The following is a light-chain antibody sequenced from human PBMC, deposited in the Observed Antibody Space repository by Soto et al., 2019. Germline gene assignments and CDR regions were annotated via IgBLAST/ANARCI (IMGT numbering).Light chain of an antibody. V-gene: IGLV1-51*01. Sequence: HYALMYTPSVSAAPEQIVTISCSGSCSNIGGNSVSWYQQLPGTAPYLLIYDDITRPSVIPDRFSGSKSGTSATLGITGFQTGDEADYYCGSWDSSLSAYVFGTGTKV. CDR1: CSNIGGNS. J-gene: IGLJ1*01. CDR2: DDI. CDR3: GSWDSSLSAYV.